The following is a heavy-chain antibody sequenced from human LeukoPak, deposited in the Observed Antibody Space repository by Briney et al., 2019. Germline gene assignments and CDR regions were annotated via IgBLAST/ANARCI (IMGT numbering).Heavy chain of an antibody. J-gene: IGHJ4*02. V-gene: IGHV4-38-2*02. CDR1: GFSISSGYY. D-gene: IGHD1-20*01. CDR3: ARLERAFITGDIDY. Sequence: SETLSLTCTVSGFSISSGYYWGWIRLPPGKGLEWIGSIFHGESAYYNPSLKSRLTISLDTSNNQLSLRMSSVTAADTAVYYCARLERAFITGDIDYWGQGTLVAVSS. CDR2: IFHGESA.